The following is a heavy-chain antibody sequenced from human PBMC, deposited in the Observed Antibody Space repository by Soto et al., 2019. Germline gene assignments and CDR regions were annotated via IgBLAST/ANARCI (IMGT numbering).Heavy chain of an antibody. Sequence: GGSLRLSCAASGFTFSSYDMHWVRQPTEKGLEWVSAIGTAGDTYYPGSVKGRFTISRDNSKNTLYLQMNSLRAEDTAVYYCAKIAAAGDAFDIWGQGTMVTV. CDR1: GFTFSSYD. CDR3: AKIAAAGDAFDI. V-gene: IGHV3-13*04. CDR2: IGTAGDT. J-gene: IGHJ3*02. D-gene: IGHD6-13*01.